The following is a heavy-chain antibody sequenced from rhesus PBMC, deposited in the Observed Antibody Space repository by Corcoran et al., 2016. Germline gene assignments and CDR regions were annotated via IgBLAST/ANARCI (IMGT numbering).Heavy chain of an antibody. J-gene: IGHJ4*01. D-gene: IGHD3-34*01. V-gene: IGHV4-76*01. CDR2: IYGSSGST. CDR3: ARERGDYYAYYFDY. CDR1: GYSISSGYD. Sequence: QVQLQESGPGVVKPSETLSLTCAVSGYSISSGYDWSWIRQPPGKGLEWIGSIYGSSGSTNYNPSLKNRVTISKDTSKNQFSLKLSSVTAADTAVYYCARERGDYYAYYFDYWGQGVLVTVSS.